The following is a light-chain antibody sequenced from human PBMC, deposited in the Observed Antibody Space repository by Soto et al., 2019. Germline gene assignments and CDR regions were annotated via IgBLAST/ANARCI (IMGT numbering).Light chain of an antibody. Sequence: DVQLTQSPSFMSLSAGDRVTITCRASQGISNSLAWYQQKPGKAPKLLIYSASTLQSGVPSRFSGGFSGTEFTLTISSLQHEDFETYYCQPLYRYPITLGQGTRPEIK. V-gene: IGKV1-9*01. CDR1: QGISNS. CDR3: QPLYRYPIT. J-gene: IGKJ5*01. CDR2: SAS.